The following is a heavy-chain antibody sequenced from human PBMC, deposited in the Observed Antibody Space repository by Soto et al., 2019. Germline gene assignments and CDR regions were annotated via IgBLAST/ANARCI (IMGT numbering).Heavy chain of an antibody. D-gene: IGHD6-19*01. J-gene: IGHJ4*02. CDR2: INSDGSTT. CDR1: GFTFRDHW. Sequence: GGSLRLSCAASGFTFRDHWMHWVRQAPGKGLVWVSRINSDGSTTTYADSAKGRFTISRDNAKSTLYLQLNSLRAEDTALYYCARGYSSGPDYWGQGTLVTVSS. V-gene: IGHV3-74*01. CDR3: ARGYSSGPDY.